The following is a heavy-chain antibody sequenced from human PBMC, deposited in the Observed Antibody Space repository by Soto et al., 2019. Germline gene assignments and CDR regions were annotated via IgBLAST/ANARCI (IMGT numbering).Heavy chain of an antibody. D-gene: IGHD2-21*02. V-gene: IGHV4-30-4*01. J-gene: IGHJ4*02. CDR3: ARMLAYCGGDCYSGVDY. CDR2: IYYSGST. Sequence: QVQLQESGPGLVKPSQTLSLTCTVSGGSISSGDYYWSWIRQPPGKGLEWIGYIYYSGSTYYNPSLKRRVTISVDTAKNQFSLKLSSVTAADTAVYYCARMLAYCGGDCYSGVDYWGQGTLVTVSS. CDR1: GGSISSGDYY.